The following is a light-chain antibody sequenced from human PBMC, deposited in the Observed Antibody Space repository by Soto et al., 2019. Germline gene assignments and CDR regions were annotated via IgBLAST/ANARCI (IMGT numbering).Light chain of an antibody. J-gene: IGKJ5*01. V-gene: IGKV3-11*01. CDR2: DAS. CDR3: QQRASWVT. Sequence: EIVLTQSPATLSLSPGERATLSCRASQSVSSYLAWFQQKPGQAPRLLIYDASIRATGIPARLSGSGSETDFTLTISSLEPEDFAVYYCQQRASWVTFGQGTRLEI. CDR1: QSVSSY.